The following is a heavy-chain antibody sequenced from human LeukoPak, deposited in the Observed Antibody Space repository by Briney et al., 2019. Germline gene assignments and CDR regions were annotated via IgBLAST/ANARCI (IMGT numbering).Heavy chain of an antibody. CDR1: GGTFSSYA. J-gene: IGHJ5*02. CDR2: IIPIFGTA. CDR3: ARGPLLRFLEWSGYWFDP. D-gene: IGHD3-3*01. V-gene: IGHV1-69*05. Sequence: ASVKVSCKASGGTFSSYAISWVRQAPGQGLEWMGRIIPIFGTANYAQKFQGRVTITTDESTSTAYMELSSLRSEDTAVYYCARGPLLRFLEWSGYWFDPWGQGTLVTVSS.